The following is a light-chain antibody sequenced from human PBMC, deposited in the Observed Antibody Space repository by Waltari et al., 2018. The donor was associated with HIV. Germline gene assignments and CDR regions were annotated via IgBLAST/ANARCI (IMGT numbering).Light chain of an antibody. CDR1: SIESKS. J-gene: IGLJ3*02. CDR3: QVWHSGSDHWV. Sequence: SYVLPQPPSVSAAPGQTARVTCEGDSIESKSVTWYQQKPGQAPVLVVYDDSDRPSGIPERFSGSNSGNTSTLTISRAEAGDEADFYCQVWHSGSDHWVFGGGTKLTVL. CDR2: DDS. V-gene: IGLV3-21*02.